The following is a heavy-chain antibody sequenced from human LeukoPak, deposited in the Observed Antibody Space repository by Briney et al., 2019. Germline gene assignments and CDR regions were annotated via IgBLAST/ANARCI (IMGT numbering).Heavy chain of an antibody. Sequence: PSETLSLTCVVYGGSFSGYYWSWIRQPPGKGLEWIGEINHSGSTNYNPSLKSRVTVSVDTSKNQFSLKLSSVTAADTAVYYCARGGGRRYSSSWYVVDYWGQGTLVTVSS. D-gene: IGHD6-13*01. CDR1: GGSFSGYY. CDR2: INHSGST. CDR3: ARGGGRRYSSSWYVVDY. V-gene: IGHV4-34*01. J-gene: IGHJ4*02.